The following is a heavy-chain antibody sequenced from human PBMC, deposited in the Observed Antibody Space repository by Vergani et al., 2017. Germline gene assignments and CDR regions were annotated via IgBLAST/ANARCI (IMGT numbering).Heavy chain of an antibody. CDR3: ARDAHWGFGNPGWFDP. D-gene: IGHD7-27*01. CDR1: GGSISSSNW. V-gene: IGHV4-4*02. CDR2: IYHSGST. J-gene: IGHJ5*02. Sequence: QVQLQESGPGLVKPSGTLSLTCAVSGGSISSSNWWSWVRQPPGKGLEWIGEIYHSGSTNYNPSLKSRFTISVDKSKNQFSLKLSSVTAADTAVYYCARDAHWGFGNPGWFDPWGQGTLVTVSS.